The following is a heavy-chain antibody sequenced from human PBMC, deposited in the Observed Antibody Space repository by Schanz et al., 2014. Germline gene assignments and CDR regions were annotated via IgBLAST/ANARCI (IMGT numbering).Heavy chain of an antibody. V-gene: IGHV4-59*12. J-gene: IGHJ6*02. D-gene: IGHD1-1*01. CDR2: IYYSGST. CDR1: GGSMSSYY. Sequence: QMQLQGSGPGLVKPSETLSLTCTVSGGSMSSYYWTWIRQPPGKGLEWIGYIYYSGSTYYNPSLKSRVTISVDTSKTQFSLKLSSVTAADTAVYYCARGGRTTYNYYYGMDVWGQGTTVTVSS. CDR3: ARGGRTTYNYYYGMDV.